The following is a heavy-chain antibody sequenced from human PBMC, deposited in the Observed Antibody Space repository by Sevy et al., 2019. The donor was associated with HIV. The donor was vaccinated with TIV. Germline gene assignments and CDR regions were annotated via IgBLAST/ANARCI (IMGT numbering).Heavy chain of an antibody. V-gene: IGHV3-30*18. CDR1: GSTVNPYA. D-gene: IGHD3-9*01. CDR2: ISYDGINK. CDR3: AKDFTGFYGMDV. Sequence: GGSLRLSCIASGSTVNPYAMSWVRQAPGKGLEWVAVISYDGINKYYGDSVKGRFIISRDRSKNTLYLQMNILRIEDTAVYYCAKDFTGFYGMDVWGQGTTVTVSS. J-gene: IGHJ6*02.